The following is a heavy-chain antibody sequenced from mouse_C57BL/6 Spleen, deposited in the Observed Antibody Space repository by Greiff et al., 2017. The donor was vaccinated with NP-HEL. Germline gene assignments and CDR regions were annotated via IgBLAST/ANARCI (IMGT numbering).Heavy chain of an antibody. CDR1: GYTFTSYW. D-gene: IGHD6-1*01. CDR3: ARGASYYYAMDY. CDR2: IDPSDSET. V-gene: IGHV1-52*01. J-gene: IGHJ4*01. Sequence: QVQLKQPGAELVRPGSSVKLSCKASGYTFTSYWMHWVKQRPIQGLEWIGNIDPSDSETHYNQKFKDKATLTVDKSSSTAYMQLSSLTSEDSAVYYCARGASYYYAMDYWGQGTSVTVSS.